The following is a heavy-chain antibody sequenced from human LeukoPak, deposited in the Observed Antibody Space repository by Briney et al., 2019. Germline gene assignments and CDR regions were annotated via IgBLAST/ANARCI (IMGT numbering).Heavy chain of an antibody. CDR1: GFTFSSYD. CDR2: IYSGGST. J-gene: IGHJ3*02. D-gene: IGHD3-22*01. Sequence: PGGSLRLSCVASGFTFSSYDMNWVRQAPGKGLEWVSIIYSGGSTYYADSVKGRFTISRDNSKNTLYLQMNSLRAEDTAVYYCARDISSGYYDAFDIWGQGTMVTVSS. V-gene: IGHV3-66*01. CDR3: ARDISSGYYDAFDI.